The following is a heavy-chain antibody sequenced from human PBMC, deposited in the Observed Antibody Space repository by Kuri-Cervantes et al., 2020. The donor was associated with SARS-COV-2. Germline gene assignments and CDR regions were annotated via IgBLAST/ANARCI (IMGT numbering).Heavy chain of an antibody. V-gene: IGHV3-74*01. CDR3: AKLALWTGDHNGKFDC. CDR1: GFTFSSYW. D-gene: IGHD3/OR15-3a*01. CDR2: INSDGSST. Sequence: GGSLRLSCAASGFTFSSYWMHWVRQAPGKGLVWVSRINSDGSSTSYADSVKGRFTISRDNAKDSVYLQMNSLRADDTAVYYCAKLALWTGDHNGKFDCWGQGTLVTVSS. J-gene: IGHJ4*02.